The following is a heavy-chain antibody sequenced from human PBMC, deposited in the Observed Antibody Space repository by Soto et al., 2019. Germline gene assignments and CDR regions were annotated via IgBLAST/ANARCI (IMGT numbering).Heavy chain of an antibody. V-gene: IGHV4-4*07. CDR2: IYTSGST. CDR1: GGSISSYY. J-gene: IGHJ4*02. D-gene: IGHD2-21*02. Sequence: SETLSLTCTVSGGSISSYYWSWIRQPAGKGLEWIGRIYTSGSTNYNPSLKSRVTMSVDTSKNQFSLKLGSVTAADTAVYYCATELSEYCGGDCYAFDYWGQGTLVTVSS. CDR3: ATELSEYCGGDCYAFDY.